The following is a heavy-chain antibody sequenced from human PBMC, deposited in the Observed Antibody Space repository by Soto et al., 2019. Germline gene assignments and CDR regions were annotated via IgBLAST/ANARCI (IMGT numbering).Heavy chain of an antibody. Sequence: PSETLSLTCAVYGGSLSGHYWSWLRQPPGKGLEWIGEINHLGSTDYNPSLRSRVTISVDTSKNQFSLRLTSVTAADTAVYYCVRDKPHNWFDPWGQGTPVTVSS. V-gene: IGHV4-34*01. CDR3: VRDKPHNWFDP. J-gene: IGHJ5*02. CDR1: GGSLSGHY. CDR2: INHLGST.